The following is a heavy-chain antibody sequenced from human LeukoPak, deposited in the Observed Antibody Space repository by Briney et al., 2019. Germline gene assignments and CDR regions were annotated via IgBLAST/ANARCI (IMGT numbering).Heavy chain of an antibody. V-gene: IGHV1-69*13. D-gene: IGHD2-2*01. Sequence: EASVKVSSKASGGTFSSYAISWVRQAPGQGLEWMGGIIPIFGTANYAQKFQGRVTITADESTSTAYMELSSLRSEDTAVYYCARDCSSTSCYATTRPYYYYGMDVWGQGTTVTVSS. J-gene: IGHJ6*02. CDR2: IIPIFGTA. CDR1: GGTFSSYA. CDR3: ARDCSSTSCYATTRPYYYYGMDV.